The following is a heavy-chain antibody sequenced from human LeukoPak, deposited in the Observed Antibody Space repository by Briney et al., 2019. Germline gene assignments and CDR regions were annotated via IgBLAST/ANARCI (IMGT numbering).Heavy chain of an antibody. V-gene: IGHV4-39*07. CDR1: GGSISSGSYY. Sequence: SETLSLTCTVSGGSISSGSYYWGWIRQPPGKGLERIGSIYHSGSTYYNPSLKSRVTISVDTSKNQFSLKLSSVTAADTAVYYCAREKGYMVRGKLGYWGQGTLVTVSS. J-gene: IGHJ4*02. D-gene: IGHD3-10*01. CDR3: AREKGYMVRGKLGY. CDR2: IYHSGST.